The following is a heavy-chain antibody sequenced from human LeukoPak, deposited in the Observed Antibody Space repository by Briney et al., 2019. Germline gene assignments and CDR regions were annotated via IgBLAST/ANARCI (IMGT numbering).Heavy chain of an antibody. CDR1: GDSISTSNSY. D-gene: IGHD6-13*01. CDR2: IYYSGNT. CDR3: ARARDSSSWSGFDY. Sequence: SETLSLTCTVSGDSISTSNSYWGWIRQPPGKGLEWIGSIYYSGNTYYNASLKSRVTISVDTSKNQFSLKLSSVTAADTAVYYCARARDSSSWSGFDYWGQGTLVTVSS. J-gene: IGHJ4*02. V-gene: IGHV4-39*07.